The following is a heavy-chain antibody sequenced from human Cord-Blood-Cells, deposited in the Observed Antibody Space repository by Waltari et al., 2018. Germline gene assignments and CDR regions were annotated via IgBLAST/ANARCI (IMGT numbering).Heavy chain of an antibody. Sequence: EVQLVESGGGLVQPGGSLRLSCAASGFTFSSYGMHWVRQAPGKGLVGVSRMNSDGCRTSYGDSVKGRFTISRDNAKNTLYLQMNSLRAEDTAVYYCARSVGGDNAPFDYWGQGTLVTVSS. CDR2: MNSDGCRT. D-gene: IGHD2-21*02. CDR1: GFTFSSYG. J-gene: IGHJ4*02. V-gene: IGHV3-74*01. CDR3: ARSVGGDNAPFDY.